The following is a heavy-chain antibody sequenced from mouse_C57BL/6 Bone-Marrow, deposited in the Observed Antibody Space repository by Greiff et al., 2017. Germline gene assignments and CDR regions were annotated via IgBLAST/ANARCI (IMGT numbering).Heavy chain of an antibody. J-gene: IGHJ4*01. CDR3: THFLYDGYYQYAMDY. V-gene: IGHV14-1*01. Sequence: EVQLQQSGAELVRPGASVKLSCTASGFNIKDYYMHWVKQRPEQGLEWIGRIDPEDGDTEYAPKFQGKATMTADTSSNTAYLQLSSLTSEDTAVYYCTHFLYDGYYQYAMDYWGQGTSVTVSS. CDR1: GFNIKDYY. CDR2: IDPEDGDT. D-gene: IGHD2-3*01.